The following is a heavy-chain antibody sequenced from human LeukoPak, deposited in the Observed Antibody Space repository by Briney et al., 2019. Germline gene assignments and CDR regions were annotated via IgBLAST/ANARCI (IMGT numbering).Heavy chain of an antibody. D-gene: IGHD3-9*01. CDR2: IYSGSST. CDR1: GFTVSSNY. Sequence: GGSLRLSCAASGFTVSSNYMSWVRQAPGKGLEWVSVIYSGSSTYYADSVKGRFTISRHNSKNTLYLQMNSLRAEDTAVYYCARHGWYYDILTGYRRGYYFDYWGQGTLVTVSS. CDR3: ARHGWYYDILTGYRRGYYFDY. V-gene: IGHV3-53*04. J-gene: IGHJ4*02.